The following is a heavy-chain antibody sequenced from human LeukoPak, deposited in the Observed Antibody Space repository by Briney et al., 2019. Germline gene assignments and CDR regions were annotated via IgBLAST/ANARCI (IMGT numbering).Heavy chain of an antibody. Sequence: TGGSLRLSCVASGFTFGDYGMSWIRQAPGKGLEWASGISWNADSTGHADSVKGRFTISRDNAKNSLYLQMDSLRAEDTALYYCARDIGITGTTIFVYWGQGTPVTVS. V-gene: IGHV3-20*04. CDR2: ISWNADST. D-gene: IGHD1-7*01. CDR1: GFTFGDYG. CDR3: ARDIGITGTTIFVY. J-gene: IGHJ4*02.